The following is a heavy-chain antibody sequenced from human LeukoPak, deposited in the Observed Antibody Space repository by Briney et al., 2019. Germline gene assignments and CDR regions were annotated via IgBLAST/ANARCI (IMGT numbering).Heavy chain of an antibody. CDR3: ARDGVLLWFGELFDFDY. Sequence: GGSLRLSCAASGFTFSSDAMHWVRQAPGKGLEWVAVISYDGSNKYYGDSVKGRFTISRDNSKNTLYLQMNSLRAEDTAVYYCARDGVLLWFGELFDFDYWGQGTLVTVSS. V-gene: IGHV3-30-3*01. CDR2: ISYDGSNK. CDR1: GFTFSSDA. J-gene: IGHJ4*02. D-gene: IGHD3-10*01.